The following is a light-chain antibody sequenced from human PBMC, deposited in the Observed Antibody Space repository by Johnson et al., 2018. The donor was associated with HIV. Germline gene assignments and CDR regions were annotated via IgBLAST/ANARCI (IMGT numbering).Light chain of an antibody. J-gene: IGLJ1*01. CDR3: GTWDSSLTSYV. CDR2: KNN. V-gene: IGLV1-51*02. CDR1: VSNIESYF. Sequence: QSVLTQPPSVSAAPGQTVNISCSGNVSNIESYFVSWYRLLPGTPPQLLIFKNNERPSGIPDRFSGSKSGASATLGITGLQTGDEADYYCGTWDSSLTSYVFGAGTKVTVL.